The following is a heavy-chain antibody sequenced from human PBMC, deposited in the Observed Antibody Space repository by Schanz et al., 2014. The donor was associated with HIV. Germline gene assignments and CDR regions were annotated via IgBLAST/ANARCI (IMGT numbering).Heavy chain of an antibody. CDR3: ARTRGYSGYDPPYYYYYGMDV. V-gene: IGHV1-69*01. CDR1: GGTFNIYG. CDR2: FIPVFGTA. J-gene: IGHJ6*02. D-gene: IGHD5-12*01. Sequence: QVQLVQSGAEVKKPGSSVKVSCKASGGTFNIYGISWVRQAPGQGLEWMGGFIPVFGTANYAQKFQGRVTRAADESTSTAYMELSSLRSEDTAVYYCARTRGYSGYDPPYYYYYGMDVWGQGTTLTVSS.